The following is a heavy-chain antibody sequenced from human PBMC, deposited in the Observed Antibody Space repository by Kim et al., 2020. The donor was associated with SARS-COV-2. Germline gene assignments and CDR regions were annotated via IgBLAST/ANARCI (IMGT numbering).Heavy chain of an antibody. D-gene: IGHD6-13*01. CDR3: ARDLWYSSSWTSPPLNWFDP. V-gene: IGHV1-46*01. CDR2: INPSGGST. J-gene: IGHJ5*02. CDR1: GYTFTSYY. Sequence: ASVKVSCKASGYTFTSYYMHWVRQAPGQGLEWMGIINPSGGSTSYAQKFQGRVPMTRDTSTSTVYMELSSLRSEDTAVYYCARDLWYSSSWTSPPLNWFDPWGQGNLVTVSS.